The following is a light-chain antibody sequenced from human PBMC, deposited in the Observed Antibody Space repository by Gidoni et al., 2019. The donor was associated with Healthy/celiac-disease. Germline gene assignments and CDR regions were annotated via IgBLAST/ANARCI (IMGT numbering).Light chain of an antibody. CDR1: QSVSSN. Sequence: EIVMTQSPATLSVSPGERATLSCRASQSVSSNLAWYQQQPGQAPRLLIDGASTRATGIPARFSGSGSGTEFTLTISSLQSEDFAVYYCQQYNNWPQTFGQGTKVEIK. V-gene: IGKV3-15*01. CDR3: QQYNNWPQT. CDR2: GAS. J-gene: IGKJ1*01.